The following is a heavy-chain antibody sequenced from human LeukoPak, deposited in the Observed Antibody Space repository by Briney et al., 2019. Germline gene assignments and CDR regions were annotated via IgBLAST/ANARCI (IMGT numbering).Heavy chain of an antibody. Sequence: GASVKVSCKASGYTFTGYYMHWVRQAPGQGLEWVGWINPNSGGTNYAQKFQGRVTMTRDTSISTAYMELSRLRSDDTAVYYCARVGLFDFWTGYNWFDPWGQGTLVTVSS. CDR1: GYTFTGYY. CDR2: INPNSGGT. D-gene: IGHD3/OR15-3a*01. J-gene: IGHJ5*02. CDR3: ARVGLFDFWTGYNWFDP. V-gene: IGHV1-2*02.